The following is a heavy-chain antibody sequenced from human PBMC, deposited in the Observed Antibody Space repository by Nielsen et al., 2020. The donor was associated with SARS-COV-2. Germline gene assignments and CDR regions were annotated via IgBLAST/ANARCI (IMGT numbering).Heavy chain of an antibody. CDR1: GNTSSSSA. V-gene: IGHV3-23*03. CDR2: IYGSGTRA. J-gene: IGHJ3*02. D-gene: IGHD6-13*01. Sequence: GESLKISCTASGNTSSSSAMSWLRQAPGKGLEWVSLIYGSGTRAYYADSVRGRFSISRDNSKKTLYLQMNSLRAEDTAVYYCGGGSSWYDAFDIWGQGTMVTVSS. CDR3: GGGSSWYDAFDI.